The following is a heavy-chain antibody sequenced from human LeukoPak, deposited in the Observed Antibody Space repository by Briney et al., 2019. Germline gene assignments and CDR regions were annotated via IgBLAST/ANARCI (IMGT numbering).Heavy chain of an antibody. J-gene: IGHJ4*02. Sequence: GGSLRLSCAASGFTFDDYAMHWVRQAPGKGLEWVSLISGDGGSTYYADSVKGRFTISRDNSKNSLYLQMNSLRTEDTALYYCAEVPLWAAGDALFDYWGQGTLVTVSS. D-gene: IGHD6-13*01. CDR2: ISGDGGST. CDR3: AEVPLWAAGDALFDY. CDR1: GFTFDDYA. V-gene: IGHV3-43*02.